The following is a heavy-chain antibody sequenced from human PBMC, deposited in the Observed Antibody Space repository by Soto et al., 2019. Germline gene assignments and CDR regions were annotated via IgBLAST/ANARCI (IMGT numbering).Heavy chain of an antibody. CDR2: ISGSGGST. Sequence: EVQLLESGGGLVQPGGSLRLSCAASGFTFSSYAMSWVRQAPGKGLEWVSAISGSGGSTYYADSVKGRFTISRDNSKNTLQLQMNSLRAADTAVYDCAKDGDGWVGMDGWGQGTTVTVSS. D-gene: IGHD7-27*01. J-gene: IGHJ6*02. CDR1: GFTFSSYA. V-gene: IGHV3-23*01. CDR3: AKDGDGWVGMDG.